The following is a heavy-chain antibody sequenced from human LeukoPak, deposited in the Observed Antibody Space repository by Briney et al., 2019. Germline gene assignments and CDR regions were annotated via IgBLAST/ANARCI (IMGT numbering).Heavy chain of an antibody. CDR2: IYAGETT. V-gene: IGHV3-53*01. CDR1: GFSVSNTY. D-gene: IGHD3-16*01. J-gene: IGHJ6*02. Sequence: GGSLRLSCVVSGFSVSNTYMTWVRQAPGKGLEWVSVIYAGETTYHADSVKGRFTISRDNAKDSLYLQMSNLRAEDTAVYFCARGGGLDVWGQGATVTVSS. CDR3: ARGGGLDV.